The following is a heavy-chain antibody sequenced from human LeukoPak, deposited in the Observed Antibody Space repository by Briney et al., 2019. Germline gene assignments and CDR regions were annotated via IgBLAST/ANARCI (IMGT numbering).Heavy chain of an antibody. CDR1: GFTFSSYS. CDR3: ARDRHSSGWSGDFDY. V-gene: IGHV3-21*01. CDR2: ISSSSSYI. Sequence: GGSLRLSCAASGFTFSSYSMNWVRQAPGKGLEWVSSISSSSSYIYYADSVKGRFTISRDNAKNSLYLQMNSLRAEDTAVYYCARDRHSSGWSGDFDYWGQGTLVTVSS. D-gene: IGHD6-19*01. J-gene: IGHJ4*02.